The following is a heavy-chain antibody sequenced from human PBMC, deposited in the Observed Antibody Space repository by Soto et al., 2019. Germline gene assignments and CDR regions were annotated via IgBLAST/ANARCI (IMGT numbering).Heavy chain of an antibody. V-gene: IGHV3-23*01. Sequence: SGVSLRLSCAASGFTLGRYGMSWVRQAPGKGLEWVSAVSPNGQGIYYADSVRGRFTISRDFSKNTVFLHMDSLRAEDTAVYYCAKDRDYPRDYFHYWGQGTLVTVSS. CDR2: VSPNGQGI. CDR1: GFTLGRYG. D-gene: IGHD3-10*01. J-gene: IGHJ4*02. CDR3: AKDRDYPRDYFHY.